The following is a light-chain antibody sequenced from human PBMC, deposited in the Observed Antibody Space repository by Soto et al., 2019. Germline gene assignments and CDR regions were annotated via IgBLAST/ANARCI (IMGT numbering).Light chain of an antibody. CDR2: DVS. J-gene: IGLJ3*02. V-gene: IGLV2-11*01. CDR1: SSDVGGYNY. Sequence: ALTKPRSVSGSPGQSVTISCTGTSSDVGGYNYVSWYQQHPGKAPKLMIYDVSKRPSGVPDRFSGSKSGNTASLTISGLQAEDEADYYCCSYAGSYTSWVFGGGTQLTVL. CDR3: CSYAGSYTSWV.